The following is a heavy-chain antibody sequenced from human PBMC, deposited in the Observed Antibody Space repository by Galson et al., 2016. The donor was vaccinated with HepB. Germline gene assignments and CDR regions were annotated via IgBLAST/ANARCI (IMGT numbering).Heavy chain of an antibody. CDR3: AKDWADTAMANFDY. Sequence: SMRLSCAASGFTLNSFAMSWVRQAPGKGLEWVSAINGGSPHYADSVQGRFTISRDTSKNTLYLEMNSLRAEDTAVYYCAKDWADTAMANFDYWGQGTLVAVSS. CDR2: INGGSP. V-gene: IGHV3-23*01. D-gene: IGHD5-18*01. J-gene: IGHJ4*02. CDR1: GFTLNSFA.